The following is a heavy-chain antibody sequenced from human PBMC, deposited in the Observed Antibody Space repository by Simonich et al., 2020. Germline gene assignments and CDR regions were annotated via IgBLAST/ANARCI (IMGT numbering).Heavy chain of an antibody. D-gene: IGHD7-27*01. CDR1: GYTLTGYY. CDR2: CNPNSGGT. Sequence: QVQLEQSGAEVKKPGASVKVSCKASGYTLTGYYMHWVRQAPGQGLEWRGWCNPNSGGTNYAQKVQGRVTMTRDTSISTAYMELSRLRSDDTAVYYCARGRLTGDKGAFDIWGQGTMVTVSS. CDR3: ARGRLTGDKGAFDI. V-gene: IGHV1-2*02. J-gene: IGHJ3*02.